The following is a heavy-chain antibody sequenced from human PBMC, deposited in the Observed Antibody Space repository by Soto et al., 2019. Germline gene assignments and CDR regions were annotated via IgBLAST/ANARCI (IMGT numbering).Heavy chain of an antibody. CDR2: ISYDGSNK. CDR3: AKDPHIVVVTAIYFYCGMDV. J-gene: IGHJ6*02. V-gene: IGHV3-30*18. D-gene: IGHD2-21*02. CDR1: GFTFSSYG. Sequence: QVQLVESGGGVVQPGRSLRLSCAASGFTFSSYGMHWVRQAPGKGLEWVAVISYDGSNKYFADSVKGRFTISRDKSKNALYLQMNSLRTEDTAVYYCAKDPHIVVVTAIYFYCGMDVWGQGTTVTVSS.